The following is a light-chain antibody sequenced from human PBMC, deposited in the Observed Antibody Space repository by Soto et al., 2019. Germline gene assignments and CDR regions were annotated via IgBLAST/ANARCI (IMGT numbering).Light chain of an antibody. J-gene: IGKJ1*01. CDR2: GAS. CDR1: QSVRSN. V-gene: IGKV3-11*01. Sequence: EIVLTQSPGTLSLSPGERATLSCRASQSVRSNLAWYQQKPGQSPRLLIYGASTRATGIPARFSGSGSGTDLTLTISSLEPEDFAVYYCQQRSNWPRTFGQGTKVAIK. CDR3: QQRSNWPRT.